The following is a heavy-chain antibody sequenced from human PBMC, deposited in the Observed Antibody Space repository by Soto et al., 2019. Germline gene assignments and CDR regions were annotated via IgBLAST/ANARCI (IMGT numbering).Heavy chain of an antibody. Sequence: PSETLSLTCTVSGGSISSGGYYWSWIRQHPGKGLEWIGYIYYSGSTYYNPSLKSRVTISVDTSTNQFSLKLSSVTAADTAVYYCARVDRGYCSSSSCYGDFDYWGQGTLVTVSS. CDR3: ARVDRGYCSSSSCYGDFDY. V-gene: IGHV4-31*03. D-gene: IGHD2-2*01. CDR2: IYYSGST. CDR1: GGSISSGGYY. J-gene: IGHJ4*02.